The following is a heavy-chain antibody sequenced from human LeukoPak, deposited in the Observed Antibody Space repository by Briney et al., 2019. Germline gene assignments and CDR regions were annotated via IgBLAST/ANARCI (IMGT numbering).Heavy chain of an antibody. CDR2: INHSGST. V-gene: IGHV4-34*01. Sequence: SETLSLTCTVSDGSISSYYWSWIRQPPGKGLEWIGEINHSGSTNYNPSLKSRVTISVDTSKNQFSLKLSSVTAADTAVYYCASQYYDFWSGYYYFDYWGQGTLVTVSS. D-gene: IGHD3-3*01. CDR3: ASQYYDFWSGYYYFDY. CDR1: DGSISSYY. J-gene: IGHJ4*02.